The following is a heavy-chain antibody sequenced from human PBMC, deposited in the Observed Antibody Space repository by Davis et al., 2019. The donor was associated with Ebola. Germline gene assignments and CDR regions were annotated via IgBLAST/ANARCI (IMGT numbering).Heavy chain of an antibody. Sequence: MPSETLSLTCTVSGGSISNYYWSWIRQPPGKGLEWIGYIYYSGTTHYNPSLRGRVTISVDTSKKHFSLKLGSVTAADTAVYYCARGSQWLGPDYWGQGTLV. CDR2: IYYSGTT. V-gene: IGHV4-59*01. D-gene: IGHD6-19*01. CDR1: GGSISNYY. J-gene: IGHJ4*02. CDR3: ARGSQWLGPDY.